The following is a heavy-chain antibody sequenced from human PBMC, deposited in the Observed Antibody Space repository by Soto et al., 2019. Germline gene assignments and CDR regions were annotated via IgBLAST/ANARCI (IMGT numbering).Heavy chain of an antibody. D-gene: IGHD1-26*01. J-gene: IGHJ4*02. V-gene: IGHV3-74*01. CDR2: INTDGSST. CDR1: GLTFSSYW. CDR3: TRASGSNIHFDY. Sequence: EGQLVESGGGLVQPGGSLRLSCAASGLTFSSYWMHWVRQAPGKGLVWVSRINTDGSSTTYADSVKGRFTISRDNTKNTLYLQMNSLRVEDTAVYYCTRASGSNIHFDYWGQGTLVTVSS.